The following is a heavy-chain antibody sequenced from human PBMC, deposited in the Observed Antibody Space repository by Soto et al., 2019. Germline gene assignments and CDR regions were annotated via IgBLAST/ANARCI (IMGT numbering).Heavy chain of an antibody. CDR3: AKDPAITLLYSSGWYSVAFDI. D-gene: IGHD6-19*01. Sequence: EVQLLESGGGLVQPGGSLRLSCAASGFTFSSYAMSWVRQAPGKGLEWVSAISGSGGSTYYADSVKGRFTISRDIFKSTRYLQMNSLRAEDTAVYYCAKDPAITLLYSSGWYSVAFDIWGHGRMVTVS. CDR1: GFTFSSYA. V-gene: IGHV3-23*01. J-gene: IGHJ3*02. CDR2: ISGSGGST.